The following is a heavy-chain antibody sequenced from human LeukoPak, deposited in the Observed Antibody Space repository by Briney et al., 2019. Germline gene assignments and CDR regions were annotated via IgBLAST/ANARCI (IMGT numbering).Heavy chain of an antibody. CDR2: INSDGSST. Sequence: GGSLRLSCAASGFTFSSYWMHWVRQAPGKGLVWVSRINSDGSSTSYADSVKGRFTISRDNAKNTLYLQMNSLRAEDTAVYYCAKVLAVARYYYYYYMDVWGKGTTVTISS. V-gene: IGHV3-74*01. D-gene: IGHD6-19*01. CDR3: AKVLAVARYYYYYYMDV. J-gene: IGHJ6*03. CDR1: GFTFSSYW.